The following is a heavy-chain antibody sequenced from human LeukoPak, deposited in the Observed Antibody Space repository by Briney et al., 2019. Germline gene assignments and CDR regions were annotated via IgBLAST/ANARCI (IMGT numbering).Heavy chain of an antibody. V-gene: IGHV3-64*02. J-gene: IGHJ4*02. Sequence: PGGSLRLSCAATGFTFNNHAMHWVRQAPGKGLEYISAVGSNGGSTFYADSVKGRFTVSRDNSKRTLFLHMGSLRAEDVAVYFCARLDSGTFAFDCWGQGTLVTVSS. CDR2: VGSNGGST. D-gene: IGHD2-2*01. CDR1: GFTFNNHA. CDR3: ARLDSGTFAFDC.